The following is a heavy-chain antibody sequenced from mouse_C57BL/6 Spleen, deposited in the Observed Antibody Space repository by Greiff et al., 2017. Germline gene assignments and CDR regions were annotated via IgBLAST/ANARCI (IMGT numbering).Heavy chain of an antibody. CDR2: IYPSDSET. Sequence: QVQLQQPGAELVRPGSSVKLSCKASGYTFTSYWMDWVKQRPGQGLEWIGNIYPSDSETHYNQKFKDKATLTVAKSSSTSSMQLSSLTSEASAVDYCARHLGRYFDVWGTGTTVTVSS. V-gene: IGHV1-61*01. CDR1: GYTFTSYW. D-gene: IGHD4-1*01. CDR3: ARHLGRYFDV. J-gene: IGHJ1*03.